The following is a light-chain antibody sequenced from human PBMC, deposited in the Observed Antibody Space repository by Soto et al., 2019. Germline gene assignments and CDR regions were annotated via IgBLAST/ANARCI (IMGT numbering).Light chain of an antibody. Sequence: RXTVXCRASQNIYSNVAGYEQRPVQAPRLLIYRASTRATGIPARFSGSGSGTEFTLTISSLQSEDFTVYYCPQYHILWSFGGGGKVDIK. CDR1: QNIYSN. CDR2: RAS. J-gene: IGKJ4*02. V-gene: IGKV3-15*01. CDR3: PQYHILWS.